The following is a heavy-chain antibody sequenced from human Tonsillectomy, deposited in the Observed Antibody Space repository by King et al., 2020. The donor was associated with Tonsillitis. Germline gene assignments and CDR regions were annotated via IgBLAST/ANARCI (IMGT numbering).Heavy chain of an antibody. Sequence: QLVQSGAEVKKPGASVKVYCKASGYSFTSYSISWVRQAPGQGLEWMGWSSTYNGNTNYAQKLQGRVTMTTDTSTSTAYMELRGLSSDDTAVYYCARDPHGGNSPWYFDLWGRGTMVTVSS. D-gene: IGHD4-23*01. J-gene: IGHJ2*01. CDR3: ARDPHGGNSPWYFDL. V-gene: IGHV1-18*04. CDR2: SSTYNGNT. CDR1: GYSFTSYS.